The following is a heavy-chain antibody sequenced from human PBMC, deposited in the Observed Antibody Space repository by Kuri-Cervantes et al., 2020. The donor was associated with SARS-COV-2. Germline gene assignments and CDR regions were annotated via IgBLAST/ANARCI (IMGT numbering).Heavy chain of an antibody. CDR2: IYTSGST. CDR3: ARDPGIAVAGGFDY. CDR1: GGSFSSYY. D-gene: IGHD6-19*01. J-gene: IGHJ4*02. Sequence: SETLSLTCAVYGGSFSSYYWSWIRQPAGKGLEWIGRIYTSGSTNYNPSLKSRVTMSVDTSKNQFSLKLSSVTAADTAVYYCARDPGIAVAGGFDYWGQGTLVTVSS. V-gene: IGHV4-59*10.